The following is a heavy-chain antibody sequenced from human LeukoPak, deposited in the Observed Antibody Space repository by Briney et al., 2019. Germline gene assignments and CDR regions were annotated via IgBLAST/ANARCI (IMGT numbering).Heavy chain of an antibody. V-gene: IGHV3-43*02. CDR2: ISGDGGST. Sequence: GGSLRLSCAASGFTFYDYAMHWVRQAPGKGLEWVSLISGDGGSTYYADSVKGRFTISRDNSKNSLYLQMNSLRTENTALYYCAKDSSKDYYDSSGYSDYWGQGTLVTVSS. D-gene: IGHD3-22*01. CDR1: GFTFYDYA. J-gene: IGHJ4*02. CDR3: AKDSSKDYYDSSGYSDY.